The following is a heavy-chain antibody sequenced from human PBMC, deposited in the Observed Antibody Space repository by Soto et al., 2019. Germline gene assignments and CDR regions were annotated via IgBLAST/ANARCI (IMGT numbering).Heavy chain of an antibody. D-gene: IGHD5-12*01. Sequence: LSLTCTVSGGSISSYYWSWIRQPPGKGLEWIGYIYYSGSTNYNPSLKSRVTISVDTSKNQFSLKLSSVTAADTAVYYCARDLYSGYGPFDYWGQGTLVTVSS. CDR1: GGSISSYY. J-gene: IGHJ4*02. V-gene: IGHV4-59*01. CDR3: ARDLYSGYGPFDY. CDR2: IYYSGST.